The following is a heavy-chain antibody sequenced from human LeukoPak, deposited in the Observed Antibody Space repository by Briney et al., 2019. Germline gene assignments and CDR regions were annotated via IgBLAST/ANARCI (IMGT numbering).Heavy chain of an antibody. J-gene: IGHJ6*02. CDR1: GFTFSSYA. CDR2: ISSSSSYI. Sequence: PGGSLRLSCAASGFTFSSYAMSWVRQAPGKGLEWVSSISSSSSYIYYADSVKGRFTISRDNAKNSLYLQMNSLRAEDTAVYYCARDPGDFYYYYGMDVWGQGTTVTVSS. CDR3: ARDPGDFYYYYGMDV. V-gene: IGHV3-21*01. D-gene: IGHD4-17*01.